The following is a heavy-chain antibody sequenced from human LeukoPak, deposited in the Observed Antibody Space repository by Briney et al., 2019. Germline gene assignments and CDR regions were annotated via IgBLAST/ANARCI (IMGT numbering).Heavy chain of an antibody. CDR1: GGSFSGYY. D-gene: IGHD4-11*01. CDR3: ARAGGVTTVTTGYYYGMDV. Sequence: ETLSLTCAVSGGSFSGYYWTWIRQPPGKGLEWIGEINHSGSTNYNPSLKSRVTISVDTSKNQFSLKLSSVTAADTAVYYCARAGGVTTVTTGYYYGMDVWGQGTTVTVSS. V-gene: IGHV4-34*01. CDR2: INHSGST. J-gene: IGHJ6*02.